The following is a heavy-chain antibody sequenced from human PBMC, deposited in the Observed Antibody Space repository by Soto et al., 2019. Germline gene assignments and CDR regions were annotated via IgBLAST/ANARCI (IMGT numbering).Heavy chain of an antibody. J-gene: IGHJ6*03. Sequence: GGSLRLSCAASGFTFDDYAMHWVRQAPGKGLEWVSGISWNSGSIGYADSVKGRFTISRDNAKNSLYLQMNSLRAEDTALYYCAKEDVRFSRVYYYYMDVWGKGTTVTVSS. V-gene: IGHV3-9*01. CDR2: ISWNSGSI. CDR1: GFTFDDYA. D-gene: IGHD3-3*01. CDR3: AKEDVRFSRVYYYYMDV.